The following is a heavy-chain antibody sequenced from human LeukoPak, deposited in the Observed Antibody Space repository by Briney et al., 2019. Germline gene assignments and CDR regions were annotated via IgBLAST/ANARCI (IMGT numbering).Heavy chain of an antibody. CDR2: INHSGST. CDR3: ARAGSGDSSWAEFDY. V-gene: IGHV4-34*01. CDR1: GGSFSGYY. Sequence: SETLSLTCAVYGGSFSGYYWSWIRQPPGKGLEWIGEINHSGSTNYNPSLKGRVAISVDTSKNQFSLKLSSVTAADTAVYYCARAGSGDSSWAEFDYWGQGTLVTVSS. J-gene: IGHJ4*02. D-gene: IGHD6-13*01.